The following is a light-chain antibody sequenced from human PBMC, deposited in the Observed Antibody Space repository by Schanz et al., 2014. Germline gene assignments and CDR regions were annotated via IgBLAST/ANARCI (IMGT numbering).Light chain of an antibody. V-gene: IGLV2-14*03. CDR1: SSDVGGYNY. CDR3: SSYTSSSPWV. CDR2: DVN. J-gene: IGLJ3*02. Sequence: QFVLTQPASVSGSPGQSITISCTGTSSDVGGYNYVSWYQQHPGKAPKLMIFDVNQRPSGVPDRFSGSKSGNTASLTVSGLQAEDEADYYCSSYTSSSPWVFGGGTKRIVL.